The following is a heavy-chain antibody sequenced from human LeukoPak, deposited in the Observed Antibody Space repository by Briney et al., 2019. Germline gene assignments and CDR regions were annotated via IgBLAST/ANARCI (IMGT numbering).Heavy chain of an antibody. Sequence: GGSLRLSCAASGLTFSSYSMNWVRQAPGKGLEWGSYISGSSSTIYYADSVKGRFTISRDNGKNTLYLQMNSLRAEDTAVYYCARGSTYYDSSGQVPFDYWGQGTLVTVSS. D-gene: IGHD3-22*01. CDR2: ISGSSSTI. V-gene: IGHV3-48*01. J-gene: IGHJ4*02. CDR1: GLTFSSYS. CDR3: ARGSTYYDSSGQVPFDY.